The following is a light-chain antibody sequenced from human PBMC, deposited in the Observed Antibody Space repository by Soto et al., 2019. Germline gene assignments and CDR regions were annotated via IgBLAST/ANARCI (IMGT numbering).Light chain of an antibody. CDR2: EVS. J-gene: IGLJ1*01. CDR1: SSDVGSYNH. V-gene: IGLV2-23*02. CDR3: CSYAVPYV. Sequence: QSVLTQPASVSGAPGQAITISCTGTSSDVGSYNHVSWYQQHPGKAPKLMIYEVSKRPSGVSNRFSGSKSGNTASLTISGLQAEDEADYYCCSYAVPYVFGTGTKVTVL.